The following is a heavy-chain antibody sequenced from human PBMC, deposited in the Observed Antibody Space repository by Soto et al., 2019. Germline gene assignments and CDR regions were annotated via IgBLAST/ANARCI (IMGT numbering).Heavy chain of an antibody. CDR3: AREPGRGCSSTNCPLEH. CDR2: LYTGGGT. CDR1: GFTVSSYY. D-gene: IGHD2-2*01. J-gene: IGHJ4*02. Sequence: EVQLVESGGGLVQPGGSLRLSCAASGFTVSSYYMSWVRQAPGKGLEWVSVLYTGGGTKYADSVKGRFTVSRHNSKDTLFLEMSSLRAEDTAVYYCAREPGRGCSSTNCPLEHWGQGTLVTVSS. V-gene: IGHV3-53*04.